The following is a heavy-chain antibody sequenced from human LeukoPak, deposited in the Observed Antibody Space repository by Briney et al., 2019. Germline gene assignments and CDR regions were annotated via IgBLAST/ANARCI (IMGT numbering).Heavy chain of an antibody. CDR3: ARGNLYYYGSGSSYYYYYMDV. D-gene: IGHD3-10*01. CDR2: INPNSGGT. V-gene: IGHV1-2*02. J-gene: IGHJ6*03. CDR1: GYTFTGYY. Sequence: ASVKVSCKASGYTFTGYYMHWVRQAPGQGLEWMGWINPNSGGTNYAQKFQGRVTMTRDTSISTAYMELSRLRSDDTAVYYCARGNLYYYGSGSSYYYYYMDVWGKGTTVTVSS.